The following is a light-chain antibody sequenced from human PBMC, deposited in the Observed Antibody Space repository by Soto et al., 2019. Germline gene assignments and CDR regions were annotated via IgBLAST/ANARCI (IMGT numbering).Light chain of an antibody. CDR1: QNIRNN. CDR3: QQYNNWPPWT. V-gene: IGKV3-15*01. J-gene: IGKJ1*01. Sequence: EVVMTQSPATPSVSPGERATVSSRASQNIRNNLAWYQQKPGQSPRLLISGASTREAGIPGRFSGSGSGTEFTLIISSLQSEDFAIYYCQQYNNWPPWTFGQGTKVEL. CDR2: GAS.